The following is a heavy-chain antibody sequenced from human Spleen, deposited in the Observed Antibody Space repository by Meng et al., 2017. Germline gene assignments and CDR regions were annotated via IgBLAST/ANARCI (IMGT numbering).Heavy chain of an antibody. V-gene: IGHV4-38-2*02. CDR2: IYHSGST. CDR1: GYSISSGYY. J-gene: IGHJ4*02. D-gene: IGHD1-26*01. Sequence: GSLRLSCTVSGYSISSGYYWGWIRQPPGKGLEWIGSIYHSGSTYYNPSLKSRVTISVDTSKNQFSLKLSSVTAADTAVYYCARWYSGSYYGFDYWGQGTLVTVSS. CDR3: ARWYSGSYYGFDY.